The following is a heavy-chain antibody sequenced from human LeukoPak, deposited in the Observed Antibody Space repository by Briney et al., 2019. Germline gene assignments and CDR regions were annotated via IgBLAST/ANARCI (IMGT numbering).Heavy chain of an antibody. V-gene: IGHV3-30*04. CDR2: ISYDGSNK. D-gene: IGHD3-10*01. CDR3: AKHSTGVEC. Sequence: GGSLRLSCAASGFTFSSYAMHWVRQAPGKGLEWVAVISYDGSNKYYADSVKGRFTISRDNSKNTLYLQMNSLRAEDTAVYYCAKHSTGVECWGRGTLVTVSS. CDR1: GFTFSSYA. J-gene: IGHJ2*01.